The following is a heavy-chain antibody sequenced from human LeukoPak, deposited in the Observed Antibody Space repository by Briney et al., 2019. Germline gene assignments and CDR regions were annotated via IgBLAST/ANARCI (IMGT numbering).Heavy chain of an antibody. CDR3: AKPRIIGLGWAQFDY. D-gene: IGHD1-14*01. Sequence: PGGSLRLSCAASGFTVSSNYMSWVRQAPGKGLEWVSVIYSDGRTYYADSVKGRFTISRDNSKNTLYLETNSLRAEDTAVYYCAKPRIIGLGWAQFDYWGQGSLVTVSS. J-gene: IGHJ4*02. CDR2: IYSDGRT. V-gene: IGHV3-53*01. CDR1: GFTVSSNY.